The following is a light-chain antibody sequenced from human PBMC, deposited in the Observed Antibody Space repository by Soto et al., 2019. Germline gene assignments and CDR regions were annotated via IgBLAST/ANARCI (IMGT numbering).Light chain of an antibody. CDR1: QSISNY. Sequence: DIQMTQSPSTLSASVRDRVTITCRASQSISNYLAWYQQKPGKAPKLLIYKASSLEIGVPSRFSGSGSGTGFTLTISSLQPDDFGTYYCQQYNGPPYTFGQGTKVEIK. CDR2: KAS. CDR3: QQYNGPPYT. V-gene: IGKV1-5*03. J-gene: IGKJ1*01.